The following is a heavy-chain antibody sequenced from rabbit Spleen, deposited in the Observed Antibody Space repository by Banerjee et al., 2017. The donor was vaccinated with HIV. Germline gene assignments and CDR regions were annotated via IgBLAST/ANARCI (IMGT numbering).Heavy chain of an antibody. J-gene: IGHJ4*01. D-gene: IGHD1-1*01. CDR3: ARDLDGVIGWNFGL. V-gene: IGHV1S47*01. Sequence: QEQLVESGGGLVQPGGSLKLSCKASGFDFSRYGVSWVRQAPGKGLEWIGYIDPVFGSTYYASWVNGRFTISSHNAQNTLYLQLNSLTAADTATYFCARDLDGVIGWNFGLWGQGTLVTVS. CDR2: IDPVFGST. CDR1: GFDFSRYG.